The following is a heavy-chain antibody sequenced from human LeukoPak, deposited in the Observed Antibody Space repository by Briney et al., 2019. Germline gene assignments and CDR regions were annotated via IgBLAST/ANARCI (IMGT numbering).Heavy chain of an antibody. V-gene: IGHV3-20*04. Sequence: PGGSLRLSCTASGFSFDDYGMSWVRQAPGKGLEWVSGITWNADSTGYVDFVKGRFTVSRDNAKNSLYLQMDSLRAEDTALNYCARDHHCSSATCPSDYWGQGTLVTVSS. CDR1: GFSFDDYG. CDR2: ITWNADST. CDR3: ARDHHCSSATCPSDY. D-gene: IGHD2-2*01. J-gene: IGHJ4*02.